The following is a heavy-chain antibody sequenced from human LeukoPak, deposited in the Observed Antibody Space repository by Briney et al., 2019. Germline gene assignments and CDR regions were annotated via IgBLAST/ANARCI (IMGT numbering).Heavy chain of an antibody. D-gene: IGHD3-22*01. V-gene: IGHV1-18*01. CDR1: GYTFTSYG. Sequence: GASVKVSCKASGYTFTSYGISWVRPAPGQGLEWMEWISAYNGNTNYAQKLQGRVTMTTDTSTSTAYMELRSLRSDDTAVYYCARGPGGRRGYYPLEDSYYYYYMDVWGKGTTVTVSS. CDR2: ISAYNGNT. J-gene: IGHJ6*03. CDR3: ARGPGGRRGYYPLEDSYYYYYMDV.